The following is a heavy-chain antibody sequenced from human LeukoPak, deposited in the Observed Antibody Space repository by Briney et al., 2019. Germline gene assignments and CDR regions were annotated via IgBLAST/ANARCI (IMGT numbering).Heavy chain of an antibody. V-gene: IGHV3-33*06. CDR1: GFRFSSYA. J-gene: IGHJ4*02. CDR2: ISYDGNAI. D-gene: IGHD3-16*01. Sequence: PGGSLRLSCGASGFRFSSYAMHWVRQAPGKGLEWVAVISYDGNAIYYGDSVKGRFTISRDYSKNTLRLQMNSLRAEDTAVYYCAKRGTTWDLDYWGQGTLVTVSS. CDR3: AKRGTTWDLDY.